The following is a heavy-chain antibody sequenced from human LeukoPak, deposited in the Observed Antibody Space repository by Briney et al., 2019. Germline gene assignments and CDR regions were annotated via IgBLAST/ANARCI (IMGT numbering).Heavy chain of an antibody. Sequence: SETLSLTCTDSGGSISSGDYYWSWIRQPPGKGLEWIGYIYYSGSTYYNPSLKSRVTISVDTSKNQFSLKLSSATAADTAVYYCARVRPHYYDSSGYGFYFDYWGQGTLVTVSS. V-gene: IGHV4-30-4*01. J-gene: IGHJ4*02. CDR1: GGSISSGDYY. CDR3: ARVRPHYYDSSGYGFYFDY. D-gene: IGHD3-22*01. CDR2: IYYSGST.